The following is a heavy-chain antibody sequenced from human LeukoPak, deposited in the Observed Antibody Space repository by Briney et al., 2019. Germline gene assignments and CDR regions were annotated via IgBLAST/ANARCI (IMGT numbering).Heavy chain of an antibody. Sequence: PGESLRLSCAASGFTFSDHYMDWVRQAPGKGLEWIGRTGNKANNYPTEYAASVKGRFTISRDHSKNSLYLQMNSLKTEDTAVYYCTTGRRYYDSSGYYPYYFDYWGQGTLVTVSS. J-gene: IGHJ4*02. D-gene: IGHD3-22*01. CDR1: GFTFSDHY. V-gene: IGHV3-72*01. CDR2: TGNKANNYPT. CDR3: TTGRRYYDSSGYYPYYFDY.